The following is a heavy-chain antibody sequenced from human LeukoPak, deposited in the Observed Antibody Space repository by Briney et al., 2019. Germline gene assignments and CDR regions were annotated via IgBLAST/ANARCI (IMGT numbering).Heavy chain of an antibody. D-gene: IGHD6-6*01. V-gene: IGHV4-38-2*02. CDR1: GYSISSGYY. CDR3: ARDFSSSSTVYYYYYMDV. J-gene: IGHJ6*03. CDR2: IYYSGTT. Sequence: SETLSLTCSVSGYSISSGYYWGWIRQPPGKGLEWIASIYYSGTTYYNPSLKSRVTISLDTSKNQFSLKLSSVTAADTAIYYCARDFSSSSTVYYYYYMDVWGKGTTVTVSS.